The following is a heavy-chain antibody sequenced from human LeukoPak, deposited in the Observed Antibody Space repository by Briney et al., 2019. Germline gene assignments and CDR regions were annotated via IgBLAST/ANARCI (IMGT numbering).Heavy chain of an antibody. D-gene: IGHD3-10*01. CDR1: GGSFSGYY. J-gene: IGHJ5*02. V-gene: IGHV4-34*01. CDR3: ARLAGSYVEDDWFDP. CDR2: INHSGST. Sequence: SETLSLTCAVYGGSFSGYYWSWIRQPPGKGLEWIGEINHSGSTNYNPSLKSRVTISVDTSKNQFSLKLSSVTAADTAVYYCARLAGSYVEDDWFDPWGQGTLVTVSS.